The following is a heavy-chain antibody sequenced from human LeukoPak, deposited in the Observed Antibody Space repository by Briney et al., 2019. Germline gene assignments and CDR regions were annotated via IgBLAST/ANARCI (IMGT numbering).Heavy chain of an antibody. CDR2: IYYSGST. CDR1: GYSISSGYY. D-gene: IGHD3-22*01. CDR3: ASSSGFKGAFDY. Sequence: SETLSLTCTVSGYSISSGYYWGWIRQTPGKGLEWIGSIYYSGSTYYNPSLKSRVTISVDTSKNQFSLKLSSVTAADTAVYYCASSSGFKGAFDYWGQGTLVTVSS. J-gene: IGHJ4*02. V-gene: IGHV4-38-2*02.